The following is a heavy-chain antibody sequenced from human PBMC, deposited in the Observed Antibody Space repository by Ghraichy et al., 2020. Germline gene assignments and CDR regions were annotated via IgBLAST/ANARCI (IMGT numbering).Heavy chain of an antibody. D-gene: IGHD2-2*01. Sequence: GGSLRLSCAASGFTFSTYSMNWVRQAPGKGLEWVSYISGSSSTMYYVDSVKGRYTISSDNAKNSLYLQMDSLRAEDTAVYYCATDARIHVAAARGYYYFMYVWCQGTTGTVS. CDR3: ATDARIHVAAARGYYYFMYV. J-gene: IGHJ6*02. CDR1: GFTFSTYS. CDR2: ISGSSSTM. V-gene: IGHV3-48*04.